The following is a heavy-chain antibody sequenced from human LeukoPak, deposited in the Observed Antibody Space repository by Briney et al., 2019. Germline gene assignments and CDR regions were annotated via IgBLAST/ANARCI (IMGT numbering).Heavy chain of an antibody. CDR1: GGSISSSSYY. CDR2: IHYSGST. J-gene: IGHJ4*02. Sequence: SETLSLTCTVSGGSISSSSYYWGWIRQPPGKGLEWIGSIHYSGSTYYNPSLKSRVTISVDTSKNQFSLKLSSVTAADTAVYYCARRAYYYDSSPENFDYWGQGTLVTVSS. D-gene: IGHD3-22*01. CDR3: ARRAYYYDSSPENFDY. V-gene: IGHV4-39*01.